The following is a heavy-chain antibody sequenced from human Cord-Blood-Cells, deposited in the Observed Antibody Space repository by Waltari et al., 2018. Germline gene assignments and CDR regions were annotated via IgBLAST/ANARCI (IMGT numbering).Heavy chain of an antibody. J-gene: IGHJ3*02. D-gene: IGHD2-21*01. CDR3: AVQQRHRDAFDI. CDR1: GYTLTELS. V-gene: IGHV1-24*01. Sequence: QVQLVQSGAEVKKPGASVKVSCKVTGYTLTELSMHWVRQDPGKGLEWMGGLDAEYGETNNAQKSQSRGTMTEETATDTAYRERSSLGTEEATVEYCAVQQRHRDAFDIWGQGTMVTVSS. CDR2: LDAEYGET.